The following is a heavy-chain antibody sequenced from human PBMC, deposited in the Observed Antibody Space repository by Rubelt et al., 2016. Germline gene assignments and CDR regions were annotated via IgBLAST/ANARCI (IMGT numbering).Heavy chain of an antibody. CDR3: ARTYYDFWSGYRMAFDI. V-gene: IGHV4-59*06. CDR2: IYYSGST. Sequence: GSGPGLVKPSETLSLTCTVSGGSISSYYWSWIRQPPGKGLEWIGYIYYSGSTYYNPSLKSRVTISVDTSKNQFSLKLSSVTAADTAVYYCARTYYDFWSGYRMAFDIWGQGTMVTVSS. CDR1: GGSISSYY. J-gene: IGHJ3*02. D-gene: IGHD3-3*01.